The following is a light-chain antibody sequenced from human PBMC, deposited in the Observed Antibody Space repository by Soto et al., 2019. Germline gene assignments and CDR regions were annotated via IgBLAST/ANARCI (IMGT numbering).Light chain of an antibody. CDR3: LQHHSYPPS. V-gene: IGKV1-17*01. Sequence: DIPMTQSPASLSASVGDRVTITCRASQGIRHDLGWYQQKPGKAPKRLIYAASSLQSGVPSRFSGSGSGTEFTLTISSLQPEDFATYSCLQHHSYPPSFGQGTKLEIK. J-gene: IGKJ2*01. CDR1: QGIRHD. CDR2: AAS.